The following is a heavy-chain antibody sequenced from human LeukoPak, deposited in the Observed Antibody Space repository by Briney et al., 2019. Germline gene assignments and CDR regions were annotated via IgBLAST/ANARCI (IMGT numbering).Heavy chain of an antibody. V-gene: IGHV4-59*08. CDR3: ARRRTTGLSGYMDV. CDR1: GGSITTYY. Sequence: SETLSLTCTVSGGSITTYYWSWIRQPPGKALEWIGDISYSGSPNYNPSLKSRVPISVGTSKNQFSLKLNSVTAADTAVYYCARRRTTGLSGYMDVWGKGTTVTLSS. CDR2: ISYSGSP. J-gene: IGHJ6*03. D-gene: IGHD2-2*01.